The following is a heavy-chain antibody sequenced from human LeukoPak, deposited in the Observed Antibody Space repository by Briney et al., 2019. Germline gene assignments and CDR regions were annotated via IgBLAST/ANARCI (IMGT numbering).Heavy chain of an antibody. D-gene: IGHD4-11*01. V-gene: IGHV3-33*01. J-gene: IGHJ4*02. CDR3: ARVSDYSNYFDF. CDR1: GFTFRTYG. CDR2: ICYDGSTK. Sequence: GGCLRLSCAASGFTFRTYGMHWVRQAPGKGLEWVAIICYDGSTKYYAESVKGRFIISRDNSKNMLYLQMNSLRAEDTAVYYCARVSDYSNYFDFWGQGTLVTVSS.